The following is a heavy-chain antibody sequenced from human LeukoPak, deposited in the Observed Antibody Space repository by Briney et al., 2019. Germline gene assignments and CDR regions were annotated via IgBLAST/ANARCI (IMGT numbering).Heavy chain of an antibody. CDR3: AKEMDSGWYVPQTYDY. D-gene: IGHD6-19*01. Sequence: GGSLRLSCAASGFTFSSYGMHWVRQAPGKGLEWVAVISYDGSNKYYADSVKGRFTISRDNSKNTLYLQMNSLRAEDTAVYYCAKEMDSGWYVPQTYDYWGQGTLVTVSS. J-gene: IGHJ4*02. CDR1: GFTFSSYG. CDR2: ISYDGSNK. V-gene: IGHV3-30*18.